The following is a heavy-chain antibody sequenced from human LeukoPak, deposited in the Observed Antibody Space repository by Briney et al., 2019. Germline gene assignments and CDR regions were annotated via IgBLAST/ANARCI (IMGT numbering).Heavy chain of an antibody. Sequence: PGGSLRLSCAASGFTFSSYSMNWVRQAPGKGLEWVSSISSSSSYIYYADSVKGRFTISRDNAKNSLYLQMTSLRAEDTAVYYCARESIVGATYLDYWGQGTLVTVSS. CDR3: ARESIVGATYLDY. D-gene: IGHD1-26*01. CDR1: GFTFSSYS. CDR2: ISSSSSYI. V-gene: IGHV3-21*01. J-gene: IGHJ4*02.